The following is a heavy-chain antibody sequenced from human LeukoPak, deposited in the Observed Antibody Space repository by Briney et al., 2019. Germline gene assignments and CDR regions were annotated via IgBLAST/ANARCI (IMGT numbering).Heavy chain of an antibody. V-gene: IGHV3-23*01. CDR1: GFIFSSHG. CDR3: ARDSSMLRGPLVIYYFDF. J-gene: IGHJ4*02. D-gene: IGHD3-10*01. CDR2: ISPSGDIT. Sequence: GGSLRLSCAASGFIFSSHGMNWVRQATGKGREWVSGISPSGDITHYAVTVKGRLPIPRDHSKNTVYLQMDSLRFEDAAVYYCARDSSMLRGPLVIYYFDFWGQGTLVTVSS.